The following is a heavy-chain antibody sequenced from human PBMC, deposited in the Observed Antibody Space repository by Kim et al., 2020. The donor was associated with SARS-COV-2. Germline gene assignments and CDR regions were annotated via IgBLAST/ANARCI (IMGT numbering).Heavy chain of an antibody. CDR1: GGSFSGYY. CDR2: INHSGST. Sequence: SETLSLTCAVYGGSFSGYYWSWIRQPPGKGLEWIGEINHSGSTNYNPSLKSRVTISVDTSKNQFSLKLSSVTAADTAVYYCARDRQQRPYRVLYYGMDVWGQGTTVTVSS. J-gene: IGHJ6*02. V-gene: IGHV4-34*01. D-gene: IGHD6-13*01. CDR3: ARDRQQRPYRVLYYGMDV.